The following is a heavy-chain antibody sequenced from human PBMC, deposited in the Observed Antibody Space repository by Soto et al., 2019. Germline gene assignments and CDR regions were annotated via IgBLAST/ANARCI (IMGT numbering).Heavy chain of an antibody. V-gene: IGHV4-59*01. Sequence: QVQLQESGPGLVKPSETLSLTCTVSGGSISSYYWSWIRQPPGKGLEWIGYIYYSGSTNYNPSLKSRVTISVDTSKNQFSLKLTSVTAADTAVYYCARGGQHLDYWGQGTLVTVSS. CDR1: GGSISSYY. D-gene: IGHD6-13*01. CDR2: IYYSGST. CDR3: ARGGQHLDY. J-gene: IGHJ4*02.